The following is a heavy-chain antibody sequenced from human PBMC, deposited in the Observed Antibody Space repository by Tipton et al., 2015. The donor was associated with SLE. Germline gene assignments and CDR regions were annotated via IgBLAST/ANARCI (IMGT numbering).Heavy chain of an antibody. CDR2: IYHSGST. CDR1: GGSFSAYY. D-gene: IGHD3-10*01. J-gene: IGHJ3*02. Sequence: TLSLTCAVYGGSFSAYYWSWIRQPPGKGLEWIGEIYHSGSTNYNPSLKSRVTISVDTSKNQFSLKLSSVTAADTAVYYCARELSPHDAFDIWGQGTMVTVSS. CDR3: ARELSPHDAFDI. V-gene: IGHV4-34*01.